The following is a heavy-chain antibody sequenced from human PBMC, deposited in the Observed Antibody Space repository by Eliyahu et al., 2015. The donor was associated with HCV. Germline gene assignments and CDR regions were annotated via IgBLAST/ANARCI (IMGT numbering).Heavy chain of an antibody. V-gene: IGHV1-58*01. Sequence: QXQLVQSGPEVKKPGXSVKVSCKXSGFXFTSSAXXWVRQARGQRLEWIGWIVVGSGNTNYAQKXQERVTITRDMSTSTAYMELSSLRSEDTAVYYCAASDPTAMVDNYYYYYGMDVWGQGTTVTVSS. D-gene: IGHD5-18*01. CDR1: GFXFTSSA. CDR3: AASDPTAMVDNYYYYYGMDV. J-gene: IGHJ6*02. CDR2: IVVGSGNT.